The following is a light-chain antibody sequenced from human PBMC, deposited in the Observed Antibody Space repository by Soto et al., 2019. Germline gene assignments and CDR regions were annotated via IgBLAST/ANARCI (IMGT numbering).Light chain of an antibody. CDR1: QSVLYSSNNKNY. CDR3: QRYDGSPPA. CDR2: WAS. V-gene: IGKV4-1*01. Sequence: DIVMTQSPDSLAVSLGERATINCKSSQSVLYSSNNKNYLAWYQHKPGQPPRLLIYWASTRESGVPDRFSGSGCGTDFAVTISSLEAGDVAVYDCQRYDGSPPAFGPGTKVDIK. J-gene: IGKJ3*01.